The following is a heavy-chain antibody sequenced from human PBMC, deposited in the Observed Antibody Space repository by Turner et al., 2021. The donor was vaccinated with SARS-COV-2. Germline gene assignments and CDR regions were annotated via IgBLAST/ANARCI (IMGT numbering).Heavy chain of an antibody. CDR1: GYTFTSYG. Sequence: QVQLVQSGAEVKQPGASVKVSCKASGYTFTSYGISWVRQAPGQGLERMGWISAYNGNTNYAQKLQGRVTMTTDTPTSTAYMELRSLRSDDTAVYYCARDRPSAATFLNFDYWGQGTLVTVSS. CDR3: ARDRPSAATFLNFDY. CDR2: ISAYNGNT. J-gene: IGHJ4*02. D-gene: IGHD2-2*01. V-gene: IGHV1-18*04.